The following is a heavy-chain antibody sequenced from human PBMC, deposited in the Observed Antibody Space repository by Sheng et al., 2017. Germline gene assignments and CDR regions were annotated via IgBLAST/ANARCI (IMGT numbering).Heavy chain of an antibody. D-gene: IGHD4-17*01. CDR3: ASEGTYGDHYFDQ. CDR2: VIPLFGSP. CDR1: GGSFGSFG. Sequence: QVQLVQSGAEVRKPGSSVKVSCRTSGGSFGSFGISWMRQAPGQGLEWLGAVIPLFGSPTFAQKFQGRVTITTDESTSTAYMELSSLTSEDTAMYFCASEGTYGDHYFDQWGQGTLVTVSS. V-gene: IGHV1-69*05. J-gene: IGHJ4*02.